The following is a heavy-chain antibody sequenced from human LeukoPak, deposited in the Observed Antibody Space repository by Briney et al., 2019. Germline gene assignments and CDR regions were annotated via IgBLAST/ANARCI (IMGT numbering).Heavy chain of an antibody. V-gene: IGHV1-18*01. CDR1: GYTFTSYG. Sequence: ASVKVSCKASGYTFTSYGISWVRQAPGQGLERMGWISAYNGNTNYAQKLQGRVTMTTDTSTSTAYMELRSLRSDDTAVYYCARSRRSSGWYNWFDPWGQGTLVTVSS. D-gene: IGHD6-19*01. J-gene: IGHJ5*02. CDR2: ISAYNGNT. CDR3: ARSRRSSGWYNWFDP.